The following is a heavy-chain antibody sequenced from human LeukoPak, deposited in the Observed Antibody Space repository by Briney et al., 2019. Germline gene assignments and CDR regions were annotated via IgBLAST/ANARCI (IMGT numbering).Heavy chain of an antibody. J-gene: IGHJ1*01. Sequence: PGGSLRLSCAASGFTFSNYALTWVRQAPGRGLEWVSSISGAGTYYADSVKGRFSISRDNYKNTLYLQMSSLRAEDTAVYYCARDPNGDYVGDFDFQRWGQGTLVTVSS. D-gene: IGHD4-17*01. CDR1: GFTFSNYA. CDR3: ARDPNGDYVGDFDFQR. V-gene: IGHV3-23*01. CDR2: ISGAGT.